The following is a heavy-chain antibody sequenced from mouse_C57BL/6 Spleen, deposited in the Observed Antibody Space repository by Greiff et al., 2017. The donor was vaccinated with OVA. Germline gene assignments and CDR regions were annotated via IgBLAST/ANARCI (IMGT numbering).Heavy chain of an antibody. V-gene: IGHV1-19*01. CDR3: AREGAGTGFAY. D-gene: IGHD4-1*01. CDR1: GYTFTDYY. Sequence: DVKLQESGPVLVKPGASVKMSCKASGYTFTDYYMNWVKQSHGKSLEWIGVINPYNGGTSYNQKFKGKATLTVDKSSSTAYMELNSLTSEDSAVYYCAREGAGTGFAYWGQGTLVTVSA. CDR2: INPYNGGT. J-gene: IGHJ3*01.